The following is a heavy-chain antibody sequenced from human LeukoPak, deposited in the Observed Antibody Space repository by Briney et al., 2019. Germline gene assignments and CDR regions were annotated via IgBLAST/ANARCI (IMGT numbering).Heavy chain of an antibody. Sequence: GGSLRRSCAASGFTFSSYSMNWVRQAPGKGLEWVSSISSSSSYIYYADSVKGRFTISRDNAKNSLYLQMNSLRAEDTAVYYCARAGITMVRGAITHWGQGTLVTVSS. D-gene: IGHD3-10*01. CDR3: ARAGITMVRGAITH. V-gene: IGHV3-21*01. CDR1: GFTFSSYS. CDR2: ISSSSSYI. J-gene: IGHJ4*02.